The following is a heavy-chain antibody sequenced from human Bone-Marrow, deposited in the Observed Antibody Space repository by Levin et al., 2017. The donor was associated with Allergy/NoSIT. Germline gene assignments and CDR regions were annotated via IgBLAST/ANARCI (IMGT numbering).Heavy chain of an antibody. CDR3: TRGGDDYSRPRYYYYYYGMDV. D-gene: IGHD4-11*01. CDR1: GFTFGDYA. CDR2: IRSKAYGGTT. Sequence: GGSLRLSCTASGFTFGDYAMSWFRQAPGKGLEWVGFIRSKAYGGTTEYAASVKGRFTISRDDSKSIAYLQMNSLKTEDTAVYYCTRGGDDYSRPRYYYYYYGMDVWGQGTTVTVSS. V-gene: IGHV3-49*03. J-gene: IGHJ6*02.